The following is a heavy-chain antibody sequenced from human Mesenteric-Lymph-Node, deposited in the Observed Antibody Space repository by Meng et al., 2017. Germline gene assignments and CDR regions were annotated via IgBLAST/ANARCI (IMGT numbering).Heavy chain of an antibody. Sequence: EVQLGWLVGGLVQPGGSLRLSCAASGLTFSEYSMNWVRQAPGKGLEWVSSISGFGNYIYYADSVKGRFTISRDNAKNSLYLQLNSLRAEDTAVYYCARDRGAAGTDYWGQGTLVTVSS. V-gene: IGHV3-21*01. CDR1: GLTFSEYS. J-gene: IGHJ4*02. CDR2: ISGFGNYI. CDR3: ARDRGAAGTDY. D-gene: IGHD6-13*01.